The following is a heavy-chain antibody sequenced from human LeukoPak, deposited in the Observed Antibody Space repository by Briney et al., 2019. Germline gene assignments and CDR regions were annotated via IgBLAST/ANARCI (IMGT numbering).Heavy chain of an antibody. J-gene: IGHJ4*02. CDR1: GFTFSYYW. CDR2: INSDGSST. CDR3: ARGAAAGTYYFDY. Sequence: PGESLRLSCSASGFTFSYYWMHWVRQAPGKGLVWVSRINSDGSSTSYADSVKGRFTISRDNAKNTLYLQVNSLRAEDTAVYYCARGAAAGTYYFDYWGQGTLVTVSS. D-gene: IGHD6-13*01. V-gene: IGHV3-74*01.